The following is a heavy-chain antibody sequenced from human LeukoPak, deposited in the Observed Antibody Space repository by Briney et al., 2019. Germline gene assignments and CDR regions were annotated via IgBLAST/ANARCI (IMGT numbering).Heavy chain of an antibody. CDR2: MRYDGSQK. J-gene: IGHJ4*02. CDR1: GFTFSQYG. D-gene: IGHD1-26*01. Sequence: GGSLRLSCAASGFTFSQYGMHWVRQAPGKGLEWVTFMRYDGSQKYFADSVKGRFIISRDDSKNTLFLQMNSLRVEDTAIYYCAKGFSGSYYALDYWGQGVLVTVSS. CDR3: AKGFSGSYYALDY. V-gene: IGHV3-30*02.